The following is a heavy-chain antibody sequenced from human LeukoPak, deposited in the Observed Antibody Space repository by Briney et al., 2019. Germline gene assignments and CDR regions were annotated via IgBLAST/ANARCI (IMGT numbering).Heavy chain of an antibody. CDR2: IYYSGST. V-gene: IGHV4-39*01. CDR3: ARRIWGNYGSGTVPHYYGMDV. CDR1: GGSISSSSYY. J-gene: IGHJ6*02. D-gene: IGHD3-10*01. Sequence: SETLSLTCTVSGGSISSSSYYWGWIRQPPGKGLEWIGSIYYSGSTYYNPSLKSRVTISVDTSKNQFSLKLSSVTAADTAVYYCARRIWGNYGSGTVPHYYGMDVWGQGTTVTVSS.